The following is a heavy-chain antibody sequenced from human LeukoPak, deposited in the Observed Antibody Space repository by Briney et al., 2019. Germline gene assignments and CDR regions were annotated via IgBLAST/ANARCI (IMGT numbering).Heavy chain of an antibody. CDR1: GFTFSSYW. J-gene: IGHJ6*02. D-gene: IGHD3-3*01. CDR3: AREEPLYDFWNGNSQYGMDV. Sequence: GGSLRLSCAASGFTFSSYWMSWVRQAPGKGLEWVANIKQDGSEKYYVDSVKGRFTISRDNAKNSLYLQMNSLRAEDTAVYYCAREEPLYDFWNGNSQYGMDVWGQGTTVTVSS. CDR2: IKQDGSEK. V-gene: IGHV3-7*03.